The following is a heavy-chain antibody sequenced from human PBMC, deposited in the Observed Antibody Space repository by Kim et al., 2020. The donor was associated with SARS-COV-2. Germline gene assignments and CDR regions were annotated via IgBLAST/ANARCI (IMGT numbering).Heavy chain of an antibody. Sequence: GGSLRLSCAASGFTFSSYGMHWVRQAPGKGLEWVAVISYDGSNKYYADSAKVRFTFSRDNSKNKLFLKMNRLRVEDTAVYYCAKDRIPTGTPDYYGMDVWGQRTTVTVS. V-gene: IGHV3-30*18. D-gene: IGHD1-1*01. J-gene: IGHJ6*02. CDR2: ISYDGSNK. CDR3: AKDRIPTGTPDYYGMDV. CDR1: GFTFSSYG.